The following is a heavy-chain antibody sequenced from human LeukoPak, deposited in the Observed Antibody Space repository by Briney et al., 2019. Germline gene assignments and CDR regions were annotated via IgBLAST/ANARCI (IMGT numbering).Heavy chain of an antibody. CDR3: ARDPPDYGSVSHYSDY. D-gene: IGHD3-10*01. Sequence: ASVKVSCKASGYTFTSYGISWVRQAPGQGLEWMGWISAYNGNTNYAQKLQGRVTMTTDTSTSTAYMELRSLRSDDTAVYYCARDPPDYGSVSHYSDYWGQGTLDTVSS. CDR2: ISAYNGNT. CDR1: GYTFTSYG. V-gene: IGHV1-18*01. J-gene: IGHJ4*02.